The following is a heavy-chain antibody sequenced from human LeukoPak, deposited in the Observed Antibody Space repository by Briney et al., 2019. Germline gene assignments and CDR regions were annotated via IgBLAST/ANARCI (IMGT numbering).Heavy chain of an antibody. Sequence: SETLSLTCAVYGGSFSGYYWSWIRQPPGKGLEWIGSIYYSGSTYYNPSLKSRVTISVDTSKNQSSLKLSSVTAADTAVYYCASHSSSWYGLMDYWGQGTLVTVSS. J-gene: IGHJ4*02. V-gene: IGHV4-34*01. CDR2: IYYSGST. CDR1: GGSFSGYY. CDR3: ASHSSSWYGLMDY. D-gene: IGHD6-13*01.